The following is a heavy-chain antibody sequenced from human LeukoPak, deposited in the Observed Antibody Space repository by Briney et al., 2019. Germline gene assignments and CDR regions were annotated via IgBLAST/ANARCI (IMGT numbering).Heavy chain of an antibody. D-gene: IGHD3-22*01. V-gene: IGHV4-39*07. CDR1: GGSLSSSSYY. J-gene: IGHJ4*02. Sequence: SETLSLTCSVSGGSLSSSSYYWGWIRQPPGRGLEWIGNIYETGSTNYNPSLKSRVTISVDTSKNQFSLKLSSVTAADTAVYYCAVTARRVLRDSSGYYDYWGQGTLVTVSS. CDR2: IYETGST. CDR3: AVTARRVLRDSSGYYDY.